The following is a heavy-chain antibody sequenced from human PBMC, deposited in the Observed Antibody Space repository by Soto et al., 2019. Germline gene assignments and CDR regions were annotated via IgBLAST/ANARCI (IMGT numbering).Heavy chain of an antibody. CDR3: ARDDEYSGNGMDV. V-gene: IGHV3-33*01. CDR2: ILNDGSNR. CDR1: EFTFSNYG. Sequence: QVQLVESGGGVVQPGRSLRLSCAASEFTFSNYGMHWVRQAPGKGLEWVAVILNDGSNRYHADSVKDRFTISRDNSKKTLYLQMNSLRAEDTAVYYCARDDEYSGNGMDVWGQGNTVTVS. J-gene: IGHJ6*02. D-gene: IGHD3-10*01.